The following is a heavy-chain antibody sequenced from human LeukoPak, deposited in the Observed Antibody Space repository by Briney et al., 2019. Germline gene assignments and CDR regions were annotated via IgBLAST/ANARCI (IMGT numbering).Heavy chain of an antibody. V-gene: IGHV1-69*05. CDR1: GGTFSSYA. CDR2: IIPIFGTA. J-gene: IGHJ5*02. Sequence: SVRVSCKASGGTFSSYAISWVRQAPGQGLEWMGGIIPIFGTANYAQKFQGRVTITTDESTSTAYMELSSLRSEDTAVYYCARDSCSSTSCYPVDPWGQGTLVTVSS. CDR3: ARDSCSSTSCYPVDP. D-gene: IGHD2-2*01.